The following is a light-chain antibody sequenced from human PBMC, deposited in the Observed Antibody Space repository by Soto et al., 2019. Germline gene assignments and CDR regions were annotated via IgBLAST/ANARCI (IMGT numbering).Light chain of an antibody. J-gene: IGKJ1*01. CDR3: QQHGSSPKT. CDR2: AAS. V-gene: IGKV3-20*01. Sequence: EIVLTQSPGTLSLSPGERATLSCRASQSVSSSYLVWYQQKPGQAPRLLIYAASFRATGIPDRFSGSGSGTDFTLTISRLEPEDFAVYYCQQHGSSPKTFGQGTKVEIK. CDR1: QSVSSSY.